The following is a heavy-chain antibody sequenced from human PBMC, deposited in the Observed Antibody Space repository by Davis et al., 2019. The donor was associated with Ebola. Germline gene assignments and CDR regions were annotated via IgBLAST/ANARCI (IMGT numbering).Heavy chain of an antibody. D-gene: IGHD4-17*01. Sequence: PGGSLRLSCAASGFTFSDYYMSWIRQAPGKGLEWVSYISSSGSTIYYADSVKGRFTVSRDNAKNSLYLQMDSLRDEGTAIYYCVRGRYGDYVSDYWGQGTLVTVSS. CDR1: GFTFSDYY. V-gene: IGHV3-11*04. CDR2: ISSSGSTI. J-gene: IGHJ4*02. CDR3: VRGRYGDYVSDY.